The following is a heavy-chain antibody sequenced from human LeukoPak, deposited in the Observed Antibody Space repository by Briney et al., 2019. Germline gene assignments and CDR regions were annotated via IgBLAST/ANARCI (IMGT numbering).Heavy chain of an antibody. CDR2: IIPIFGTA. Sequence: GASVKVSCKASGGTFSSYAISWVRQAPGQGLEWMGGIIPIFGTANYAQKFQGRVTITADESTSTAYMELSSLRSEDTAVYYCARMSPEHYHYYYGKDVWGQGTTVTVSS. V-gene: IGHV1-69*13. J-gene: IGHJ6*02. CDR1: GGTFSSYA. CDR3: ARMSPEHYHYYYGKDV.